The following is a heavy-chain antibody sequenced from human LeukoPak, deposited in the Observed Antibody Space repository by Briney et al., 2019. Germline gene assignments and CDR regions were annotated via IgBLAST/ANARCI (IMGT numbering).Heavy chain of an antibody. J-gene: IGHJ4*02. D-gene: IGHD3-10*01. CDR3: ARDLSGGGLDY. CDR2: ISSNGGST. Sequence: GGSLRLSCAASGFTFSVSVMHWVRRAPGKGLEYVSVISSNGGSTSYANSMKGRFTISRDNSKNTLYLQMGSLRAEDMAVYYCARDLSGGGLDYWGQGTLVTVSS. CDR1: GFTFSVSV. V-gene: IGHV3-64*01.